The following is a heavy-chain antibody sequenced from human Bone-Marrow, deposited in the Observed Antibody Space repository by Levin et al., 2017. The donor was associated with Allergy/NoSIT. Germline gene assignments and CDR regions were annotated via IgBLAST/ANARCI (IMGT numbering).Heavy chain of an antibody. J-gene: IGHJ6*02. CDR1: GFTFSSYA. D-gene: IGHD2-15*01. CDR2: ISYDGSNK. CDR3: ARGGRWWSDIGEWGGMDV. V-gene: IGHV3-30-3*01. Sequence: PGGSLRLSCAASGFTFSSYAMHWVRQAPGKGLEWVAVISYDGSNKYYADSVKGRFTISRDNSKNTLYLQMNSLRAEDTAVYYCARGGRWWSDIGEWGGMDVWGQGTTVTVSS.